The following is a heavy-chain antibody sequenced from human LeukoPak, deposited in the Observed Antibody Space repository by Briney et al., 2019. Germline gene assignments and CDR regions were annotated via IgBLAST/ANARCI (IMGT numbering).Heavy chain of an antibody. Sequence: SETLSLTCTVSGYSISSGYYWAWIRQPPGKGLEWIGNIYHSGSTYYNPSLKSQVTISVDTSKNQFSLKLSSVTALDTALYYCARGYSSSWYFNWFDPWGQGALVTVSS. CDR3: ARGYSSSWYFNWFDP. J-gene: IGHJ5*02. CDR1: GYSISSGYY. V-gene: IGHV4-38-2*02. CDR2: IYHSGST. D-gene: IGHD6-13*01.